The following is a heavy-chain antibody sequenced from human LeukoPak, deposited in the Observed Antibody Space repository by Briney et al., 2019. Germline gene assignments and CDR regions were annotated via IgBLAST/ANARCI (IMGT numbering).Heavy chain of an antibody. CDR3: AKVTTMGTAGNTLRGGWFDP. Sequence: SETLSLTCAVSGGSISSSNWWSWVRQPPGKGLEWIGQIYHSGSTNYNPSLKSRVTISVDKSKNQFSLKLSSVTAADTAVYYCAKVTTMGTAGNTLRGGWFDPWGQGTLVTVSS. CDR2: IYHSGST. D-gene: IGHD3-9*01. V-gene: IGHV4-4*02. J-gene: IGHJ5*02. CDR1: GGSISSSNW.